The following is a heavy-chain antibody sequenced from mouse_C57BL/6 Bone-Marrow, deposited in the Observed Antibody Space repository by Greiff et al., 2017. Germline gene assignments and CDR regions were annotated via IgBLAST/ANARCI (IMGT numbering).Heavy chain of an antibody. CDR1: GFTFSSYT. CDR3: SRRVTTVLATEYFDV. D-gene: IGHD1-1*01. J-gene: IGHJ1*03. CDR2: ISGGGGNT. Sequence: EVKLMESGGGLVKPGGSLKLSCAASGFTFSSYTMSWVRQTPEKRLQWVAAISGGGGNTYYPDSVKGRFTISRDNDENILYLQMSSLRSEDTALYDCSRRVTTVLATEYFDVWGTGTTVTVSS. V-gene: IGHV5-9*01.